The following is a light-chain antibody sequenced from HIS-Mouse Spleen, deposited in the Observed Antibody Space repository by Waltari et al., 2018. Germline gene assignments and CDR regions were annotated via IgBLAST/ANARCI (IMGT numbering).Light chain of an antibody. J-gene: IGLJ3*02. Sequence: QSALTQPASVSGSPGQSITISCTGTSSDVGSYNLVSWYQQHPGQAPNLMIYEGSKRPSGVSNRFSGSKSGNTASLTISGLQAEDEADYYCCSYAGSSTWVFGGGTKLTVL. CDR1: SSDVGSYNL. V-gene: IGLV2-23*01. CDR3: CSYAGSSTWV. CDR2: EGS.